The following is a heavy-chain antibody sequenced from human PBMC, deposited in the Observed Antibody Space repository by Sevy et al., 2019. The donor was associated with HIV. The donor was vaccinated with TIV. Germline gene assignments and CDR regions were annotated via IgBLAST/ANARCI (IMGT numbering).Heavy chain of an antibody. CDR1: GYFFTGYY. Sequence: ASVKVSCKASGYFFTGYYLHWVRQTPGQGLEWMGRINPNSGGTNYAQNFQGGVTMTRDTSISTAYMELGRLRSDDTAVYYCVRGGGYSSGWWTFDYWGQGTLVTVSS. V-gene: IGHV1-2*06. J-gene: IGHJ4*02. CDR2: INPNSGGT. CDR3: VRGGGYSSGWWTFDY. D-gene: IGHD6-19*01.